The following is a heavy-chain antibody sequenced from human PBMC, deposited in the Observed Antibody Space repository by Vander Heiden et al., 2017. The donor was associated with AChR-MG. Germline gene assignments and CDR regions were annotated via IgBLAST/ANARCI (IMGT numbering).Heavy chain of an antibody. CDR3: SKDRDIRFAEYFDY. D-gene: IGHD3-10*01. Sequence: EVQLLESGGGLVQPGGSLRLSCAASGLAFRPYAMPWFRHVPGKGREWVAALTGGGSGTYYAAAVKGRFTISRDNSKNIVYLQMNSLGAEDTAVYYCSKDRDIRFAEYFDYWGQGTLVTVSS. CDR2: LTGGGSGT. J-gene: IGHJ4*02. V-gene: IGHV3-23*01. CDR1: GLAFRPYA.